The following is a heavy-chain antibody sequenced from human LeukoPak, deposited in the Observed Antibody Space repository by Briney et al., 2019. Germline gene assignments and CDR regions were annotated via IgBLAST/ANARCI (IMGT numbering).Heavy chain of an antibody. CDR3: AGFPGLGYGDSWENYFDY. V-gene: IGHV4-4*07. J-gene: IGHJ4*02. Sequence: SETLSLTCTVSGGSISSYYWSWIRQPAGKGLEWIGRIYTSGSTNYNPSLKSRVTMSVDTSKNQFSLKLSSVTAADTAVYYCAGFPGLGYGDSWENYFDYWGQGTLVTVSP. CDR2: IYTSGST. CDR1: GGSISSYY. D-gene: IGHD4-17*01.